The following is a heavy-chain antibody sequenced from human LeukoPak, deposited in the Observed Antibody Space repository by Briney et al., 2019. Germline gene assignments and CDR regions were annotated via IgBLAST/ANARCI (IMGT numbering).Heavy chain of an antibody. V-gene: IGHV3-30-3*01. CDR1: GFTFSSYA. CDR2: ISYDGSXK. D-gene: IGHD2-2*01. CDR3: ASGDGDIVVVPAAIQGHYYYGMDV. J-gene: IGHJ6*02. Sequence: PWGSLRLSCAASGFTFSSYAMHWVRQAPXXXXEWVAVISYDGSXKYYADSVKGRFTISRDNSKNTLYLQMNSLRAEDTAVYYCASGDGDIVVVPAAIQGHYYYGMDVWGQGTTVTVSS.